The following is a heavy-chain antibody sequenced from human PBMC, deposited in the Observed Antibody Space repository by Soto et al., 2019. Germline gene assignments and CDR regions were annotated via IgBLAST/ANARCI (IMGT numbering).Heavy chain of an antibody. CDR1: GFTFSSYS. D-gene: IGHD2-2*01. CDR3: AKDTDIVVVPAAIFDY. V-gene: IGHV3-23*01. Sequence: GGSLRLSCAASGFTFSSYSRSWVRQAPGKGLEWVSAISGSGGSTYYADSVKGRFTISRDNSKNTLYLQMNSLRAEDTAVYYCAKDTDIVVVPAAIFDYWGQGTLVTVSS. CDR2: ISGSGGST. J-gene: IGHJ4*02.